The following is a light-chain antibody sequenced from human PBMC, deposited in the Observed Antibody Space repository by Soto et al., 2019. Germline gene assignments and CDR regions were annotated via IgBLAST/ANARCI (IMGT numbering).Light chain of an antibody. CDR2: DVS. CDR3: SSYTSSSTLV. Sequence: QSALTQPASVSGSPGQSITISCTGTSSEVGDYNYVSWYQHHPGKAPKLMIYDVSNRPSGVSNRFSGSKSDTSASLTISGLRAEDDGDYYCSSYTSSSTLVFGGGTKVTVL. J-gene: IGLJ2*01. V-gene: IGLV2-14*03. CDR1: SSEVGDYNY.